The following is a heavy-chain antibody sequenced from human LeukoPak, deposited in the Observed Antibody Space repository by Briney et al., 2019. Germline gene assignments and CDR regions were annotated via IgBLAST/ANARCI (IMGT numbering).Heavy chain of an antibody. V-gene: IGHV1-69*04. CDR2: IIPTLGIA. CDR1: GGTFSSYA. Sequence: GASVKVSCKASGGTFSSYAISWVRQAPGQGLEWMGRIIPTLGIANYAQKFQGRVTITADKSTSTAYMELSSLRSEDTAVYYCARDRVGGLHYYFDYWGQGTLVTVSS. J-gene: IGHJ4*02. D-gene: IGHD5-24*01. CDR3: ARDRVGGLHYYFDY.